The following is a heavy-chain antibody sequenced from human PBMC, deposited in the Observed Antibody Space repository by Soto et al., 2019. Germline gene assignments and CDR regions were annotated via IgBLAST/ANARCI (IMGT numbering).Heavy chain of an antibody. J-gene: IGHJ6*03. V-gene: IGHV3-7*01. CDR1: GFTFSSYW. Sequence: GGSLRLSCAASGFTFSSYWMSWVRQAPGKGLEWVANIKQDGSEKYYVDSVKGRFTISRDNAKNSLYLQMNSLRAEDTAVYYCARDQQDYYYYYMDVWGQGTTVTVSS. CDR2: IKQDGSEK. CDR3: ARDQQDYYYYYMDV.